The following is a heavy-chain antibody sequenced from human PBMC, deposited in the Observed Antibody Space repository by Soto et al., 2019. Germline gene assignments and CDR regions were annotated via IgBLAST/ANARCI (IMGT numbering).Heavy chain of an antibody. CDR3: VRETQIVMVVVPTPGSPGAFDM. CDR1: GFSFRNYS. D-gene: IGHD2-15*01. Sequence: PGGSLSLSCAAAGFSFRNYSLHWVRQAPGKGLEWVAVVSHDGGNKHYAESVRGRLSISRDSSRDTLYLQMNSLRPEDTAVYYCVRETQIVMVVVPTPGSPGAFDMWGQGTMVTVSS. CDR2: VSHDGGNK. J-gene: IGHJ3*02. V-gene: IGHV3-30-3*01.